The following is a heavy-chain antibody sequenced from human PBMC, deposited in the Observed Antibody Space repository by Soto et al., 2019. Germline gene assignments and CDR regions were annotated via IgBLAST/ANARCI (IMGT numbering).Heavy chain of an antibody. CDR3: ARPFQTWPGGWYLNL. J-gene: IGHJ2*01. Sequence: QVQLVQSGAEVKKPGSSVKVSCKASGGTFSSYSINWVRQAPGQGLEWMGGIIPIFGTANYAQKFQGRVTLTADESTSTAHMELRRLRNEDTAVYYCARPFQTWPGGWYLNLWGRGKLVTVSS. CDR1: GGTFSSYS. V-gene: IGHV1-69*01. CDR2: IIPIFGTA. D-gene: IGHD3-16*01.